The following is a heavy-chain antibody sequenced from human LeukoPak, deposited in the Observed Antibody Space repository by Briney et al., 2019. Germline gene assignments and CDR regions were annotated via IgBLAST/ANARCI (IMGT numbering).Heavy chain of an antibody. J-gene: IGHJ5*01. Sequence: GGSLRLSCAASGFSFSASAMHWVRQAPGKGLEWISFITSAGSDIDYADSVKGRFTISRDNANNTLFLQMNSLRVEDTAVYYCAKEGAYPILTYDSWGPGTLVTVSS. CDR2: ITSAGSDI. CDR3: AKEGAYPILTYDS. D-gene: IGHD2-2*02. V-gene: IGHV3-48*01. CDR1: GFSFSASA.